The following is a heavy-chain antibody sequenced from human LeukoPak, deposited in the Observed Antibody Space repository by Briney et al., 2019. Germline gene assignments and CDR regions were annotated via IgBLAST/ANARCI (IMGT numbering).Heavy chain of an antibody. D-gene: IGHD3-9*01. Sequence: GGSLRLSCAASGFTFSGAAIHWVRQASGKGLEWVGRIRSKPNNYATEYVASVKGRFTISRDDSKKTAYLQMNGLKTEGTAVYFCASELTYYFSLDVWGQGTTVTVSS. CDR2: IRSKPNNYAT. V-gene: IGHV3-73*01. J-gene: IGHJ6*02. CDR1: GFTFSGAA. CDR3: ASELTYYFSLDV.